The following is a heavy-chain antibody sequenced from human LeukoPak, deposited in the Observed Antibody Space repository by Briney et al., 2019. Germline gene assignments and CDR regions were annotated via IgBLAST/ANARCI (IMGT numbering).Heavy chain of an antibody. CDR1: GFTFSNYA. V-gene: IGHV3-23*01. J-gene: IGHJ4*02. Sequence: GGSLRLSCAASGFTFSNYAMSWVRQAPGKGLEWVSAISASGGSTYYADSVKGRFTISRDNSKNTLYLQMNSLRAEDTAVYYCANPARTTVTTQPIDYWGQGTLVTVSS. D-gene: IGHD4-17*01. CDR3: ANPARTTVTTQPIDY. CDR2: ISASGGST.